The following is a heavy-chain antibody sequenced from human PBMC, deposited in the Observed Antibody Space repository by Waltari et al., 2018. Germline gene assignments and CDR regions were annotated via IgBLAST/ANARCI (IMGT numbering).Heavy chain of an antibody. D-gene: IGHD3-22*01. Sequence: QVQLQQWGARLLKPSETLSLTCAVDGGSFSGYYWSWIRQPPGKGLEWIGEINHSGSTNYNPSLKSRVTISVDTSKNQFSLKLSSVTAADTAVYYCARYYYDSSGNHYFDYWGQGTLVTVSS. CDR1: GGSFSGYY. CDR2: INHSGST. V-gene: IGHV4-34*01. CDR3: ARYYYDSSGNHYFDY. J-gene: IGHJ4*02.